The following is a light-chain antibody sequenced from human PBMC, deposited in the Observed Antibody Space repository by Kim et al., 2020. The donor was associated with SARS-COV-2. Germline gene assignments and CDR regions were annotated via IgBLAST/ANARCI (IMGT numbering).Light chain of an antibody. Sequence: ASVGDRVTISCRASQGISNYLTWYQQKPGNIPRILIYGASTLHSGVPSRFSGSGVGTDFTLTINSMQPEDVSTYYCQKYNSATWTFGQGTKVDIK. V-gene: IGKV1-27*01. J-gene: IGKJ1*01. CDR2: GAS. CDR3: QKYNSATWT. CDR1: QGISNY.